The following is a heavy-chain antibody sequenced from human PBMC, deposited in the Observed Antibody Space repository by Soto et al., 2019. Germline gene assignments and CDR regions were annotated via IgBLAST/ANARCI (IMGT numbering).Heavy chain of an antibody. CDR2: MQHTGNT. J-gene: IGHJ5*02. D-gene: IGHD3-16*01. Sequence: QVQLQESGPGLVKPSETLSLTCAVSGASIRSYHWSWIRQPAGKGLEWIGRMQHTGNTNYNPSLKGRGTMSVDTSKYQISVKLTSVTAADTAVYFCAKDVSSRGWFDPWGQGILVIVSS. V-gene: IGHV4-4*07. CDR3: AKDVSSRGWFDP. CDR1: GASIRSYH.